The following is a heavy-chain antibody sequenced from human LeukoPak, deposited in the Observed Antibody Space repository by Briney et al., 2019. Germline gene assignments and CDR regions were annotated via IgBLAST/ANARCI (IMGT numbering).Heavy chain of an antibody. CDR1: GGSFSGYY. Sequence: SETLSLTCAVYGGSFSGYYWSWLRQPPGKGLEWIGEINHSGSTNYNPSLKSRVTISVDTSKNQFSLKLSSVTAADTAVYYRARGRDAHTAMAIDYWGQGTLVTVSS. V-gene: IGHV4-34*01. J-gene: IGHJ4*02. CDR3: ARGRDAHTAMAIDY. CDR2: INHSGST. D-gene: IGHD5-18*01.